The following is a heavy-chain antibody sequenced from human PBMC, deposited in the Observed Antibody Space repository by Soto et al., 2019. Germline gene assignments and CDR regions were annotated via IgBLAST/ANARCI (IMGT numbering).Heavy chain of an antibody. CDR1: GFNIRDHY. CDR2: TRNKGESYTK. V-gene: IGHV3-72*01. J-gene: IGHJ4*02. Sequence: EVQLVESGGGLVQPGVSLRLSCAASGFNIRDHYMDWVSQAPGKGLEWVGLTRNKGESYTKEHAASVKGRFVISRDDSKNSVYLQMNSLKTEDTAVYYCVREGFFTLDFWGQGTLVTVYS. CDR3: VREGFFTLDF.